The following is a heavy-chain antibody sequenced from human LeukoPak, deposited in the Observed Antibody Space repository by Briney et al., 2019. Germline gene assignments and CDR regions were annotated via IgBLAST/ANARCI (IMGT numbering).Heavy chain of an antibody. CDR2: VSDIGSI. J-gene: IGHJ4*02. V-gene: IGHV4-59*12. D-gene: IGHD2-8*01. CDR3: ARGLLISPFDY. Sequence: SETLSLTCTVSGGSISTYYWGWIRQPPGKGLEWIAYVSDIGSINYNPSLKSRVTISLDTSKNQLPLKLSSVTAADTAVYYCARGLLISPFDYWGQGTLVTVSS. CDR1: GGSISTYY.